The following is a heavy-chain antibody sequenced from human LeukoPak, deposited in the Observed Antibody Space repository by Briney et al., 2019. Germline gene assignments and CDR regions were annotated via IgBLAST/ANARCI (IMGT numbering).Heavy chain of an antibody. J-gene: IGHJ4*02. CDR3: AREVITFGGVIVRTYYFDY. CDR1: GGTFSSYA. Sequence: ALVKVSCKASGGTFSSYAISWVRQAPGQGLEWMGGIIPIFGTANYAQKFQGRVTITADESTSTAYMELSSLRSEDTAVYYCAREVITFGGVIVRTYYFDYWGQGTLVTVSS. V-gene: IGHV1-69*13. CDR2: IIPIFGTA. D-gene: IGHD3-16*02.